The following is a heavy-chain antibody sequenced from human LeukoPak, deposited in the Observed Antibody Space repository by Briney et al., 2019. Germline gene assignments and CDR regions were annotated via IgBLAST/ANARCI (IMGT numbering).Heavy chain of an antibody. V-gene: IGHV1-3*01. D-gene: IGHD4-17*01. CDR3: ARDSHPVTKGLYYYGMDV. J-gene: IGHJ6*04. CDR1: GYILTSYG. CDR2: INAGNGNT. Sequence: ASVKVSCKASGYILTSYGMHWVRQAPGQRLEWMGWINAGNGNTKSTQKFQGRVTITRETSAKTAYMELSGLRSEDTAVYYCARDSHPVTKGLYYYGMDVWGKGTTVAVSS.